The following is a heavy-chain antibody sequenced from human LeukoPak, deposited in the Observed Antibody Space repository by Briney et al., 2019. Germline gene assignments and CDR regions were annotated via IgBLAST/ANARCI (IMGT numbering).Heavy chain of an antibody. CDR1: GYTFTSYG. D-gene: IGHD2-15*01. CDR3: ASELGYCSGGSCYYWFDP. CDR2: ISAYNGNT. Sequence: ASVKVSCKASGYTFTSYGISWVRQAPGQGLEWMGWISAYNGNTNYAQKLQGRVTITADKSTSTAYMELSSLRSEDTAVYYCASELGYCSGGSCYYWFDPWGQGTLVTVSS. V-gene: IGHV1-18*01. J-gene: IGHJ5*02.